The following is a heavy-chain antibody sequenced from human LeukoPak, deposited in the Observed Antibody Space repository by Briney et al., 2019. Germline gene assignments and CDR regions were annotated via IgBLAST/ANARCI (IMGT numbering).Heavy chain of an antibody. CDR3: ARQRAYYYDSSGYWGGANFDY. D-gene: IGHD3-22*01. CDR2: IYYSGST. J-gene: IGHJ4*02. Sequence: SETLSLTWTVAGGSISSYYWSWVRQPPGKGREWVGYIYYSGSTNYNPSLKGRVTISVDTSKNHFSLKLTSVTAADTAVYYCARQRAYYYDSSGYWGGANFDYWGQGTLVTVSS. CDR1: GGSISSYY. V-gene: IGHV4-59*08.